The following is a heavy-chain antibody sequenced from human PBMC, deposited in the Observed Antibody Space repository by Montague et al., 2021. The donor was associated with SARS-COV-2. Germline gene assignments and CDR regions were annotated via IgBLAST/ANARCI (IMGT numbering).Heavy chain of an antibody. CDR3: ARGRGPVVVPGAGPAGRAFDS. D-gene: IGHD2-2*01. V-gene: IGHV4-34*01. CDR2: VNQSGTT. CDR1: GGSFSNYY. Sequence: SETLSLTCAISGGSFSNYYWSWIRQPPGKGLEWIGEVNQSGTTIYNPSVKSGVTISEDTSKNQCYLRLSSVTAADTAVYYCARGRGPVVVPGAGPAGRAFDSWGRGTLVTVSS. J-gene: IGHJ3*02.